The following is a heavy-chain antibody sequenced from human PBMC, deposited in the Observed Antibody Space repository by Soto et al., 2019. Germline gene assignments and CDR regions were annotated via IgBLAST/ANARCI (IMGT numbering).Heavy chain of an antibody. CDR3: AREPRHPVYLAY. V-gene: IGHV1-69*04. J-gene: IGHJ4*02. CDR1: GGTFSSYT. Sequence: ASVKVSCKASGGTFSSYTISWVRQAPGQGLEWMGRIIPVLGIAYYAQKFQGRVTITGDTSASTAYLELSSLTSEDTAVYYCAREPRHPVYLAYWGLGSLVTVSS. CDR2: IIPVLGIA.